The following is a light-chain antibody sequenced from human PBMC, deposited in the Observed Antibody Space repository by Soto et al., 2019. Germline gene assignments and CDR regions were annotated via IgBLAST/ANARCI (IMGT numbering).Light chain of an antibody. V-gene: IGKV3-11*01. J-gene: IGKJ5*01. Sequence: EIELTQSPATLSLSPGERVTLSCRASQSVSNSLAWYQQEPGQPPRLLIYDVSNRATGIPARFSGSGSGTDFTLTITSLEPEDFAVYFCHQRYNWPRVTFGQGTRLEIK. CDR3: HQRYNWPRVT. CDR2: DVS. CDR1: QSVSNS.